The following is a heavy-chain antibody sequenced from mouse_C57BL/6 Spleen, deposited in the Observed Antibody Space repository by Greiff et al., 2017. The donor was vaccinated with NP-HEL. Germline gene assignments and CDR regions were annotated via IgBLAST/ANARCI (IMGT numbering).Heavy chain of an antibody. Sequence: QVQLQQPGAELVRPGSSVKLSCKASGYTFTSYWMHWVKQRPIQGLEWIGNIDPSDSGTHYNPKFKDKATLTVDKSSSTAYMQLSSLTSEDSAVYYCARSPLNYGYAMDCWGQGTSVTVSS. CDR2: IDPSDSGT. CDR1: GYTFTSYW. V-gene: IGHV1-52*01. J-gene: IGHJ4*01. CDR3: ARSPLNYGYAMDC. D-gene: IGHD1-1*01.